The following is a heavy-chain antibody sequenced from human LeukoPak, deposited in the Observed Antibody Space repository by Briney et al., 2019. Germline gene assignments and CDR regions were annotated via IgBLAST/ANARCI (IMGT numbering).Heavy chain of an antibody. CDR3: ARGVDYTNPLIDYYYYMDV. CDR1: GGSISSYY. CDR2: IYYSGST. D-gene: IGHD4-11*01. J-gene: IGHJ6*03. Sequence: SETLSLTCTVSGGSISSYYWSWIRQPPGKGLEWIGYIYYSGSTNYNPSLKSRVTISVDTSKNQFSLKLSSVTAADTAVYYCARGVDYTNPLIDYYYYMDVWGKGTTVTV. V-gene: IGHV4-59*01.